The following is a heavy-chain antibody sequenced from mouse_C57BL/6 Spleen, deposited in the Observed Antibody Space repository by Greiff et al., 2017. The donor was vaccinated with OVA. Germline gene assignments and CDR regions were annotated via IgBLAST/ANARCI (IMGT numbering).Heavy chain of an antibody. Sequence: QVQLQQPGAELVRPGTSVKLSCKASGYTFTSYWMHWVKQRPGQGLEWIGVIDPSDSYTNYNQKFKGKATLTVDTSSSTAYMQLSSLTSEDSAVYYCARRDFYYGSSLGGFDYWGQGTTLTVSS. D-gene: IGHD1-1*01. CDR1: GYTFTSYW. CDR3: ARRDFYYGSSLGGFDY. V-gene: IGHV1-59*01. J-gene: IGHJ2*01. CDR2: IDPSDSYT.